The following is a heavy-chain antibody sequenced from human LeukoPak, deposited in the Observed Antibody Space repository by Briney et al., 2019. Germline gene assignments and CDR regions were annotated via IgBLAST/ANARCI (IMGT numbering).Heavy chain of an antibody. CDR1: GGTFSSYA. V-gene: IGHV1-69*05. D-gene: IGHD3/OR15-3a*01. CDR2: IIPIFGTA. J-gene: IGHJ4*02. Sequence: GSSVKVSCKASGGTFSSYAISWVRQAPGQGLEWMGRIIPIFGTANYAQKFPGRVTITTDESTSTAYMELSSLRSEDTAVYYCAISGLAQPVGLWDYWGQGTLVTVSS. CDR3: AISGLAQPVGLWDY.